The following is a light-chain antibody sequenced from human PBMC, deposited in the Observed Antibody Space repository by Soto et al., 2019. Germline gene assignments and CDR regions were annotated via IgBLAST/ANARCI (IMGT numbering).Light chain of an antibody. CDR3: RSYTTSSTLA. J-gene: IGLJ2*01. Sequence: QSALTQPASVSGSPGQSITISCTGTSSDVGGYNYVSWYQHHPGKAPKLIIYEVNNRPSGVSNRFSGSKSGNTASLTISGLQAEDEADYYCRSYTTSSTLAFGRGTKLTVL. V-gene: IGLV2-14*01. CDR1: SSDVGGYNY. CDR2: EVN.